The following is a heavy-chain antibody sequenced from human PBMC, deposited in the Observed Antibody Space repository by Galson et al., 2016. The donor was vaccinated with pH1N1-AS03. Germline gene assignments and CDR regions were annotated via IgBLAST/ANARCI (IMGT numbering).Heavy chain of an antibody. CDR1: GGTFGNYA. D-gene: IGHD3-22*01. J-gene: IGHJ4*02. CDR2: IHPIFGTP. V-gene: IGHV1-69*13. Sequence: SVKVSCKASGGTFGNYAISWMRQAPGQGLEWMGGIHPIFGTPSYAQKFQGRLTVTADDSTRAAYMELSSLTSEDTAIYDCARDRHYDSSGRYFYESEHWGQGTLVIVSS. CDR3: ARDRHYDSSGRYFYESEH.